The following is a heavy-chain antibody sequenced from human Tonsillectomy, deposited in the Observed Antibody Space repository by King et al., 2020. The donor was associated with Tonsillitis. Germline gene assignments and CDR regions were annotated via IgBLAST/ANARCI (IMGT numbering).Heavy chain of an antibody. CDR3: ARGGSGYRPNDAFDI. D-gene: IGHD3-22*01. J-gene: IGHJ3*02. Sequence: VQLQESGPGLVKPSETLSLTCTVSGGSISSYYWSWIRQPQGKGLEGIGNIYNIGTPNSNPSLKSRVTISVDTSKNQFSLKLSSVTAADTAVYYCARGGSGYRPNDAFDIWGQGTMVTVSS. CDR1: GGSISSYY. CDR2: IYNIGTP. V-gene: IGHV4-59*01.